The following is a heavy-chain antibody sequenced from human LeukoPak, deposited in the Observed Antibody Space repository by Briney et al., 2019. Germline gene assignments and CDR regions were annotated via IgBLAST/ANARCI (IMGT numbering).Heavy chain of an antibody. D-gene: IGHD1-14*01. Sequence: SETLSLTCTVSGDSISNYYWSWIRQPAGKGLEWIGRIYASGKTNYNPSLKSRVTMSVDTSKNQFSLKLTSVTAADTAVYYCARDQGSIILGYFDYWGQGTLVTVSS. CDR1: GDSISNYY. CDR2: IYASGKT. CDR3: ARDQGSIILGYFDY. V-gene: IGHV4-4*07. J-gene: IGHJ4*02.